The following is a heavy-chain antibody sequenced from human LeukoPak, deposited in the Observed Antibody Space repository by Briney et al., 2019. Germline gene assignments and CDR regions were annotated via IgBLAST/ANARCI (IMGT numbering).Heavy chain of an antibody. J-gene: IGHJ5*02. Sequence: GGSLRLSCAASGFTFSSYWMSWVRQAPGKGLEWVSSISSSSSYIYYADSVKGRFTISRDNAKNSLYLQMNSLRAEDTAVYYCARARPPYCGGDCYLIRFDPWGQGTLVTVSS. CDR3: ARARPPYCGGDCYLIRFDP. CDR1: GFTFSSYW. D-gene: IGHD2-21*02. V-gene: IGHV3-21*01. CDR2: ISSSSSYI.